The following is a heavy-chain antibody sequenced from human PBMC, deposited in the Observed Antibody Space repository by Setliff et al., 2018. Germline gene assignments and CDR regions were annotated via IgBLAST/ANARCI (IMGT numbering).Heavy chain of an antibody. J-gene: IGHJ2*01. V-gene: IGHV4-4*08. D-gene: IGHD3-3*01. Sequence: PSETLSLTCTVSGGSISSHYWSWIRQPPGKGLEWIGHIYTSGNTNYNPSLKSRVTMSVDTSKNQFSPKLSSATAADTAVYYCARDSILYWYFDLWGRGTLVTVSS. CDR1: GGSISSHY. CDR2: IYTSGNT. CDR3: ARDSILYWYFDL.